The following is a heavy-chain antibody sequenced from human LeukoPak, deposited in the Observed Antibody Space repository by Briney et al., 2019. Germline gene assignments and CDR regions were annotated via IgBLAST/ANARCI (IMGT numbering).Heavy chain of an antibody. Sequence: GGSLRLSCAASGFTFRSYGMHWVRQAPGKGLEWVTYIRYDGTNKYYGDSVKGRFTISRDNSKNTLYLHMHSLRADDTAMYYCSKDAVDVWVQGTMVIVSS. CDR3: SKDAVDV. J-gene: IGHJ3*01. V-gene: IGHV3-30*02. CDR2: IRYDGTNK. CDR1: GFTFRSYG.